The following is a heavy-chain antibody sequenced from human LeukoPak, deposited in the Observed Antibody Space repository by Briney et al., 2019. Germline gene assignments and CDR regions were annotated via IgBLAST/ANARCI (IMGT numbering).Heavy chain of an antibody. CDR2: ISGSGGST. Sequence: PGGSLRLTCAASGFTFSSYAMSWVRQAPGKGLEWVSAISGSGGSTYYADSVKGRFTISRDNSKNTLYLQMNSLRAEDTAVYYCAKDRAYGDYPYYYYYGMDVWGQGTTVTVSS. CDR1: GFTFSSYA. V-gene: IGHV3-23*01. CDR3: AKDRAYGDYPYYYYYGMDV. J-gene: IGHJ6*02. D-gene: IGHD4-17*01.